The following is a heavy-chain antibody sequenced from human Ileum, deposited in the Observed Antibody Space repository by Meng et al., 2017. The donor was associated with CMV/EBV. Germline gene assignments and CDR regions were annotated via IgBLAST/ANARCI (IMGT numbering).Heavy chain of an antibody. CDR2: VYWDDDK. CDR3: ARSGGSTWYEENNWFDP. CDR1: GFSLTTSGVG. J-gene: IGHJ5*02. D-gene: IGHD6-13*01. Sequence: HITLRESGPALVKPTQTLTLTCTFSGFSLTTSGVGVGWIREPPGKALEWLALVYWDDDKRYNPSLKSRLTITRDTSKNQVVLIMTNMDPVDTATYYCARSGGSTWYEENNWFDPWGQGTLVTVSS. V-gene: IGHV2-5*02.